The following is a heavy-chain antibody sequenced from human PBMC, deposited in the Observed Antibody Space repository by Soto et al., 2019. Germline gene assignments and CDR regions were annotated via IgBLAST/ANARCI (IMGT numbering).Heavy chain of an antibody. J-gene: IGHJ6*02. D-gene: IGHD6-19*01. CDR3: ARDGPKQWLAYYYYYGMDV. Sequence: QVQLVQSGAEVKKPGSSVKVSCKASGGTFSSYAISWVRQAPGQGIEWMGGIIPIFGTANYAQKFQGRVTITADESTSTAYMELSSLRSEDTAVYYCARDGPKQWLAYYYYYGMDVWGQGTTVTVSS. CDR2: IIPIFGTA. V-gene: IGHV1-69*01. CDR1: GGTFSSYA.